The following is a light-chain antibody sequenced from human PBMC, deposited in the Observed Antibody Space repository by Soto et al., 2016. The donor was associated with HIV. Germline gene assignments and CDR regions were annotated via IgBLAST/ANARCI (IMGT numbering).Light chain of an antibody. J-gene: IGLJ3*02. CDR3: QVWDSSSDHPV. Sequence: SYDLTQPPSVSVSPGQTATITCSGDWLGNRYSWWYQQKPGHSPVVVIYQNTKRPSGIPERFSGSNSDNTATLTISRVEAGDEAEYYCQVWDSSSDHPVFGAGTKLTVL. CDR2: QNT. CDR1: WLGNRY. V-gene: IGLV3-1*01.